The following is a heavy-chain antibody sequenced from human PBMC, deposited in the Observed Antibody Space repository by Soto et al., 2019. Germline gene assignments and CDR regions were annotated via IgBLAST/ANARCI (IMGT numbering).Heavy chain of an antibody. CDR1: GGSISGGTYY. V-gene: IGHV4-31*03. D-gene: IGHD2-21*01. CDR2: IYFSGST. J-gene: IGHJ6*02. CDR3: ARGDWPTQMDV. Sequence: QVQLQESGPGLVKPSQTLSLTCTVSGGSISGGTYYWSWIRQPPGQGLEWIGYIYFSGSTYYNPSRKSRVIISVDTSKNQFSLRLSSVTAADTAVYYCARGDWPTQMDVWCQGTTVPVSS.